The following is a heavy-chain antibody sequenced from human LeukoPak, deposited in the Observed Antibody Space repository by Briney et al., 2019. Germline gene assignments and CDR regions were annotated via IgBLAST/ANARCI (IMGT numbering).Heavy chain of an antibody. CDR3: ARSHFWSGYFHWLDP. D-gene: IGHD3-3*02. CDR2: IYYSGST. CDR1: GGSISSYY. Sequence: SETLSLXCTVSGGSISSYYWSWSRQPPGKGLEWIGYIYYSGSTNYNPSLKSRVTISVDTSKNQFSLKLSSVTAADTAVYYCARSHFWSGYFHWLDPWGQGTLVTVSS. J-gene: IGHJ5*02. V-gene: IGHV4-59*01.